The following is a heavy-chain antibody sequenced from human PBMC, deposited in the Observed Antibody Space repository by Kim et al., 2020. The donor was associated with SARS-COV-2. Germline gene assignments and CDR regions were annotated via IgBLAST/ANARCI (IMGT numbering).Heavy chain of an antibody. J-gene: IGHJ6*02. Sequence: SETLSLTCTVSGGSISSYYWNWIRQPPGKGLEWIGYMYYSGSTNYNPSLKSRVTISVDTSKNQFSLKLSSVTAADTAVYYCAGAFCSGGSCHSSYYYYYYGMDVWGQGTTVTVSS. CDR1: GGSISSYY. CDR3: AGAFCSGGSCHSSYYYYYYGMDV. CDR2: MYYSGST. D-gene: IGHD2-15*01. V-gene: IGHV4-59*01.